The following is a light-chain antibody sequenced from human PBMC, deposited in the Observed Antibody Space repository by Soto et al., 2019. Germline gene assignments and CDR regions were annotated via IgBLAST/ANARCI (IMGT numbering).Light chain of an antibody. V-gene: IGLV1-40*01. CDR1: RSNFGAGYD. Sequence: QSVLTQPPSVSGAPGQRVTISCTGSRSNFGAGYDVHWYQQLPGRAPELLIYANSNRPSGVPDRFSGSRSGTSASLAITGLQAEDEADYSCQSYDSSLSGFYVFGTGTKVTVL. J-gene: IGLJ1*01. CDR3: QSYDSSLSGFYV. CDR2: ANS.